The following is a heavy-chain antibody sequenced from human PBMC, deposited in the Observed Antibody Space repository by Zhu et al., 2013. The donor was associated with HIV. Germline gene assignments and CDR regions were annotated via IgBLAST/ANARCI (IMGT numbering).Heavy chain of an antibody. CDR2: TNPSGGST. Sequence: QVQLVQSGAEVKKPGASVKVSCKASGYTFTTYYIHWVRQAPGQGLEWMGVTNPSGGSTTYAQKFQGRVTMTRNTSISTAYMELRNLNFEDTAIYYCARGIPKRFYDYLWGSYRYTACWFDPWGQGTLIIVSS. CDR3: ARGIPKRFYDYLWGSYRYTACWFDP. CDR1: GYTFTTYY. D-gene: IGHD3-16*02. J-gene: IGHJ5*02. V-gene: IGHV1-46*01.